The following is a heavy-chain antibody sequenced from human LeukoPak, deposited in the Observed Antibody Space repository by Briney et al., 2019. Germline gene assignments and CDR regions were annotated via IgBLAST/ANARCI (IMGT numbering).Heavy chain of an antibody. CDR2: ISAYNGNT. V-gene: IGHV1-18*04. J-gene: IGHJ4*02. CDR3: ARNYGDYTPFDY. CDR1: GYTFTSYY. Sequence: ASVKVSCKASGYTFTSYYMHWVRQAPGQGLEWMGWISAYNGNTNYAQKLQGRVTMTTDTSTSTAYMELRSLRSDDTAVYYCARNYGDYTPFDYWGQGTLVTVSS. D-gene: IGHD4-17*01.